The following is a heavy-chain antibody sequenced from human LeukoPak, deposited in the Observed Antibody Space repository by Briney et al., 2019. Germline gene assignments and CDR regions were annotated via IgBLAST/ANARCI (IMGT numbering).Heavy chain of an antibody. V-gene: IGHV3-30-3*01. Sequence: QSGGSLRLSCAASGFTFSSYAMHWVRQAPGKGLEWVAVISYDGSNKYYADSVKGRFTISRDNSKNTLYLQMNSLRAEDTAVYYCARPPGTTVTTSFGYWGQGTLVTVSS. CDR1: GFTFSSYA. D-gene: IGHD4-17*01. CDR3: ARPPGTTVTTSFGY. J-gene: IGHJ4*02. CDR2: ISYDGSNK.